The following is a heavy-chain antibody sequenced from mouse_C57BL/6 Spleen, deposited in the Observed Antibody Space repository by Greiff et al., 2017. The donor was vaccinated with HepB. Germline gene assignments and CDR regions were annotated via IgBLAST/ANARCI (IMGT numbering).Heavy chain of an antibody. Sequence: EVHLVESGGGLVKPGGSLKLSCAASGFTFSSYAMSWVRQTPEKRLEWVATISDGGSYTYYPDNVKGRFTISRDNAKKNLYLQMSHLKSEDTAMYYCARGVDSNYDYFDYWGQGTTLTVSS. CDR3: ARGVDSNYDYFDY. J-gene: IGHJ2*01. CDR1: GFTFSSYA. CDR2: ISDGGSYT. V-gene: IGHV5-4*01. D-gene: IGHD2-5*01.